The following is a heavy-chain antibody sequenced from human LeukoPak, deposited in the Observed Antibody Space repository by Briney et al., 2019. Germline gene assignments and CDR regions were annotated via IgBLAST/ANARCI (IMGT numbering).Heavy chain of an antibody. CDR3: ARVDRLGVTTDGIDY. V-gene: IGHV3-74*01. J-gene: IGHJ4*02. Sequence: GGSLRLSCAASGFTFSSYWIHWVRQAPGKGLMWVSRINSDGNITNYADSMKGRFTISRDNAKNTLYLQMNSLRAEDTAVYYCARVDRLGVTTDGIDYWGQGTLVTVSS. CDR2: INSDGNIT. D-gene: IGHD3-9*01. CDR1: GFTFSSYW.